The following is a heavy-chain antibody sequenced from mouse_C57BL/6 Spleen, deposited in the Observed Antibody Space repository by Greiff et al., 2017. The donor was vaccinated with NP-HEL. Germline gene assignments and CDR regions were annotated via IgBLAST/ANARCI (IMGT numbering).Heavy chain of an antibody. Sequence: EVKVVESGGGLVKPGGSLKLSCAASGFTFSDYGMHWVRQAPEKGLEWVAYISSGSSTISYADTVKGRFTISRDNAKNNLFLQLTSLRSEDTAMYYCARSQLTEDFDYWGQGTTLTVSS. J-gene: IGHJ2*01. D-gene: IGHD4-1*01. CDR1: GFTFSDYG. CDR3: ARSQLTEDFDY. V-gene: IGHV5-17*01. CDR2: ISSGSSTI.